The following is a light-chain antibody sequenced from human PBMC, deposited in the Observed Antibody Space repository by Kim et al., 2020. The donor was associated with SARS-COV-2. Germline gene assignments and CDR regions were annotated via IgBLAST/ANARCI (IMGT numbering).Light chain of an antibody. J-gene: IGLJ3*02. V-gene: IGLV3-19*01. Sequence: SSELTQDPAVSVALGQTVRITCHGDSLRSYSASWYQQKPGQAPVLVVYGRDNRPSGIPDRFSGSGSGSTASLTITGAQAEDEADYYCNSRDRSGKRGFGGAKQLTVL. CDR1: SLRSYS. CDR2: GRD. CDR3: NSRDRSGKRG.